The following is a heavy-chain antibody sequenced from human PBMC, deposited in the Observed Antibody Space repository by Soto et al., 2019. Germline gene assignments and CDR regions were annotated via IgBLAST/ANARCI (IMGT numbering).Heavy chain of an antibody. D-gene: IGHD3-22*01. V-gene: IGHV1-18*01. Sequence: GASVKVCCKASGYTFTSYGISWVRQAPGQGLEWMGWISAYNGNTNYAQKLQGRVTMTTDTSTSTAYMELRSLRSDDTAVYCCVWSPITMILVAPTHFDYWGQGTLVTVSS. CDR3: VWSPITMILVAPTHFDY. J-gene: IGHJ4*02. CDR2: ISAYNGNT. CDR1: GYTFTSYG.